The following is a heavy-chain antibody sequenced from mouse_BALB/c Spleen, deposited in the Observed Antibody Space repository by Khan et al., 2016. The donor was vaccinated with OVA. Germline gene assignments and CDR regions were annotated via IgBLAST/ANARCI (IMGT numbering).Heavy chain of an antibody. CDR2: IYPGNVNT. CDR1: GYTFTSYY. D-gene: IGHD1-3*01. Sequence: VQLQQSGPELVKPGASVRISCKASGYTFTSYYIHWVKQRPGQGLEWIGWIYPGNVNTDYNEKFKGKATLTADKSSSTAYMQLSSLTSEDSAVCFCARREYNYPSYAMDYWGQGTSVTVSS. V-gene: IGHV1S56*01. CDR3: ARREYNYPSYAMDY. J-gene: IGHJ4*01.